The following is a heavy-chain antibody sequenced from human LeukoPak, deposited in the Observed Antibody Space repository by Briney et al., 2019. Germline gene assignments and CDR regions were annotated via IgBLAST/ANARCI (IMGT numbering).Heavy chain of an antibody. CDR3: ARRARSNPPDY. D-gene: IGHD4-11*01. V-gene: IGHV4-34*01. CDR2: INHSGST. J-gene: IGHJ4*02. Sequence: SETLSLTCAVYGESFSGYYWSWIRQPPGKGLEWIGEINHSGSTDYNPSLKSRVTISVDTSKNQFSLKLSSVTAADAAVYYCARRARSNPPDYWGQGTLVTVSS. CDR1: GESFSGYY.